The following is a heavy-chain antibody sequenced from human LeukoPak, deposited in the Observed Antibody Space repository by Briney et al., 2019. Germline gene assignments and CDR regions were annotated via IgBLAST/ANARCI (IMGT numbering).Heavy chain of an antibody. CDR1: GYTFTGYY. CDR3: ARGGGLRYFDWSSPYYFDY. CDR2: INPNSGGT. J-gene: IGHJ4*02. Sequence: ASVKVSCKASGYTFTGYYMHWVRQAPGQGLEWMGWINPNSGGTNYAQKFQGRVTMTRDTSISTAYMELSRLRSDDTAMYYCARGGGLRYFDWSSPYYFDYWGQGTLVTVSS. V-gene: IGHV1-2*02. D-gene: IGHD3-9*01.